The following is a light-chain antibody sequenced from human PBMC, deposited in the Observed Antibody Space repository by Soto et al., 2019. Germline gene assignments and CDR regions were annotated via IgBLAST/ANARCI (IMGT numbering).Light chain of an antibody. CDR1: QSISSW. Sequence: DIQMTQSPSTLSASVGDRVTITCRASQSISSWLAWYQQKPGKAPKLLIYKASSLESGVPSRVSGSGSGTEFTLTISSLQPDDFATYYCQQFNGDLTFGGGTKVEIK. CDR2: KAS. CDR3: QQFNGDLT. V-gene: IGKV1-5*03. J-gene: IGKJ4*01.